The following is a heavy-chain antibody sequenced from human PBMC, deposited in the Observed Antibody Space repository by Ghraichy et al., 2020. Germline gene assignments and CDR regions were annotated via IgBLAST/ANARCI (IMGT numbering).Heavy chain of an antibody. J-gene: IGHJ3*01. D-gene: IGHD1-26*01. V-gene: IGHV3-7*01. CDR1: GFTFSHYW. Sequence: GESMNISCAASGFTFSHYWMNWLRQAPGKGLEWVANIKQDGSKKNYVGSVKGRFTISRDNAKNSLFLQMNSLRADDTAVYYCARPGIVDAFDFWGQGTMVTVSS. CDR2: IKQDGSKK. CDR3: ARPGIVDAFDF.